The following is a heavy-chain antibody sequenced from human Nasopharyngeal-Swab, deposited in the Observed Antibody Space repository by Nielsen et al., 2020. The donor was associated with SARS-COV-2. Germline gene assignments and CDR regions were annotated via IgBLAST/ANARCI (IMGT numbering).Heavy chain of an antibody. CDR3: ARGYYDFWSGYYEYYYGMDV. Sequence: SETLSLTCTVSGGSISSSSYYWSWIRQPPGKGLEWIGYIYYSGSTNYNPSLKSRVTISVDTSKNQFSLKLSSVTAADTAVYYCARGYYDFWSGYYEYYYGMDVWGQGTTVTVSS. CDR1: GGSISSSSYY. J-gene: IGHJ6*02. CDR2: IYYSGST. V-gene: IGHV4-61*01. D-gene: IGHD3-3*01.